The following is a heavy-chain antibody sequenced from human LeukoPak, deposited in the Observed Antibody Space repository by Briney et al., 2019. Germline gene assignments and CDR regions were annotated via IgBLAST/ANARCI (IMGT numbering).Heavy chain of an antibody. D-gene: IGHD3-10*01. CDR2: ISGSGGST. J-gene: IGHJ4*02. CDR3: AKVRYGSGSYYNVVIDY. V-gene: IGHV3-23*01. Sequence: GGSLRLSCAASGFTFSSYAMSWVRQAPGKGLEWVSAISGSGGSTYYADSVKGRFTISRDNSKNTLYLQMTSLRAEDTAVYYCAKVRYGSGSYYNVVIDYWGQGTLVTVSS. CDR1: GFTFSSYA.